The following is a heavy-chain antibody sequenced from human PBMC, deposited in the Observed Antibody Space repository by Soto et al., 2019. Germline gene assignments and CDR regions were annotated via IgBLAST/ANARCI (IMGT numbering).Heavy chain of an antibody. CDR3: ARDRLRGIAAAGTMYYYYGMDV. D-gene: IGHD6-13*01. V-gene: IGHV4-34*01. CDR2: INHSGST. CDR1: GGSFSGYY. J-gene: IGHJ6*02. Sequence: SETLSLTCAVYGGSFSGYYWSWIRQPPGKGLEWIGEINHSGSTNYNPSLKSRVTISVDTSKNQFSLKLSSVTAADTAVYYCARDRLRGIAAAGTMYYYYGMDVWGQGTTVTVSS.